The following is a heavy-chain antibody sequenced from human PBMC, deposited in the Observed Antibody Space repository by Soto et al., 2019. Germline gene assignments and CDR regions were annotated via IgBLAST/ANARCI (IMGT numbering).Heavy chain of an antibody. CDR3: AKGNVLLWFGELSDYGMDV. J-gene: IGHJ6*02. Sequence: GGSLRLSCAASGFTFSSYAMSWVRQAPGKGLEWVSAISGSGGSTYYADSVKGRFTISRDNSKNTLYLQMNSLRAEDTAVYYCAKGNVLLWFGELSDYGMDVWGQGTTVTVSS. CDR1: GFTFSSYA. CDR2: ISGSGGST. V-gene: IGHV3-23*01. D-gene: IGHD3-10*01.